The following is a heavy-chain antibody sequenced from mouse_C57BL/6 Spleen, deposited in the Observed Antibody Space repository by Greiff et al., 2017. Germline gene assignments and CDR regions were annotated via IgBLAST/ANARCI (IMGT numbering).Heavy chain of an antibody. V-gene: IGHV1-9*01. CDR2: ILSGSGST. J-gene: IGHJ3*01. D-gene: IGHD2-1*01. CDR3: ARIYYGNYAWFAY. CDR1: GYTFTGYW. Sequence: VQLQQSGAELMKPGASVKLSCKATGYTFTGYWIEWVKQRPGHGLEWIGEILSGSGSTNYNEKFKGKATFTADTSSNTAYMQLSSLTTEDSAIYYCARIYYGNYAWFAYWGQGTLVTVSA.